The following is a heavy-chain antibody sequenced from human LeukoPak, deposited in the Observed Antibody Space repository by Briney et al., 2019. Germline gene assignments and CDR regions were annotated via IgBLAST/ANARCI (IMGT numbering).Heavy chain of an antibody. J-gene: IGHJ4*02. CDR1: GDSISSSDHY. D-gene: IGHD6-13*01. CDR2: IYHSGST. CDR3: ARQGYTSSWYTNAY. V-gene: IGHV4-39*01. Sequence: SETLSLTCTVSGDSISSSDHYWDWIRQPPGKGLEWIGTIYHSGSTYYNPSLKSRVTIFVDTSRNQFSLRLSSVTAADTAVYYCARQGYTSSWYTNAYWGQGTLVTVSS.